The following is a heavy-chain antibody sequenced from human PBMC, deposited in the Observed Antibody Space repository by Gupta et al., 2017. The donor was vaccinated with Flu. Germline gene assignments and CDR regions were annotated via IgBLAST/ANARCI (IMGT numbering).Heavy chain of an antibody. J-gene: IGHJ4*02. CDR1: GLRVSGSY. CDR2: RKIEGTT. V-gene: IGHV3-53*01. CDR3: GRDIK. Sequence: EVQSVEPGGGLIQPGGSLRHSGADSGLRVSGSYMSWLRQAPGKGLAWVSGRKIEGTTYYADSVKGRVTISRDNYNKTLYLQMNSLRAEDTDVYYCGRDIKWGQGTLVTVS.